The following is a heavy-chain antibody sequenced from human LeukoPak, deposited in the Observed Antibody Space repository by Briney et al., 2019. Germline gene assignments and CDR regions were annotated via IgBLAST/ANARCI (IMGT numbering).Heavy chain of an antibody. V-gene: IGHV3-73*01. CDR2: IRSKPNSYAT. CDR3: TLSGSSLSYYVDV. J-gene: IGHJ6*03. Sequence: GGSLRLSCAASGFTFSGSTMHWVRQASGKGLEWVGRIRSKPNSYATAYAASVKGRFTISRDDSKNTAYLQMNSLKIEDTAVYYCTLSGSSLSYYVDVWGKGTTVTVSS. CDR1: GFTFSGST. D-gene: IGHD1-26*01.